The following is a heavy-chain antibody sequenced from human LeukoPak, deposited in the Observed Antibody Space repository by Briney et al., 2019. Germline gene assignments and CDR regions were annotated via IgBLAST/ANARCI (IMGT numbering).Heavy chain of an antibody. V-gene: IGHV4-30-4*01. CDR3: ARGIFYDSSGYSTYYFDY. D-gene: IGHD3-22*01. CDR1: GGSISSGDYY. CDR2: IYYSWST. Sequence: PSQTLSLTRTVSGGSISSGDYYWSWIRQPPGKGLEWIGYIYYSWSTYYNPSLKSRVTISVDTSKNQFSLKLSSVTAADTAVYYCARGIFYDSSGYSTYYFDYWGQGTLVTVSS. J-gene: IGHJ4*02.